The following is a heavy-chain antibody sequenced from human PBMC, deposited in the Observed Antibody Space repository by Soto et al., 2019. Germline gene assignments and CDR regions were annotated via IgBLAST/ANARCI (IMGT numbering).Heavy chain of an antibody. V-gene: IGHV4-59*01. CDR1: GGSITSFY. Sequence: NPSETLSLTCNVSGGSITSFYWDWLRQPPGKGLEWIGYIYFTGSTYYNPSLASRVTMSIDSSKRQFSLKLRSVSAADTAVYFCARHMAPGGSGNFDSWGQGTLVTVSS. D-gene: IGHD3-10*01. CDR2: IYFTGST. CDR3: ARHMAPGGSGNFDS. J-gene: IGHJ4*02.